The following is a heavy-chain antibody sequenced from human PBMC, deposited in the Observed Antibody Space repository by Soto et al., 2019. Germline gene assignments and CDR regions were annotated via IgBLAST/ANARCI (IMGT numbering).Heavy chain of an antibody. J-gene: IGHJ6*02. CDR2: ISHDGSNK. Sequence: QLQLVESGGGVVQPGRSLRLSCVASGFTFSSYGMHWVRQAPGKGLEWLAAISHDGSNKYYADSVKGQFTISRDRAKITLCLPMISLRLEDMAIYYCAQYFVSYQYHYVFGTGVMDVWGQGTTVTVSS. CDR1: GFTFSSYG. D-gene: IGHD3-16*01. CDR3: AQYFVSYQYHYVFGTGVMDV. V-gene: IGHV3-30*03.